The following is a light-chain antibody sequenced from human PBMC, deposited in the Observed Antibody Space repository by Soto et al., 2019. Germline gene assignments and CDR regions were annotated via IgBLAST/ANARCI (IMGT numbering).Light chain of an antibody. CDR1: QSISNW. Sequence: DIQMTQSPSSLSAFVGDRFTITCRASQSISNWLAWYQQKPGKAPNLLIYGASNLESGVPSRFSGSGSGTEFTLTITSLQPDDFATYYCQQYDNYVTFGQGTKVDIK. CDR3: QQYDNYVT. V-gene: IGKV1-5*01. J-gene: IGKJ1*01. CDR2: GAS.